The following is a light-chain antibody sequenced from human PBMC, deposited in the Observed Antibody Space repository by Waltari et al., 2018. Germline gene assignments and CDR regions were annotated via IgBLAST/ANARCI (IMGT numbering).Light chain of an antibody. V-gene: IGKV1-39*01. CDR1: QNIKSY. Sequence: IQMTQSPSSLSASVGASVTLTCRASQNIKSYVNWYQQHPGKAPKVLIYSASTLQSGVSSRFRGRGSGTEFTLTISSLQPEDFATYYCQQSHSAPLTFGGGTRVDFK. J-gene: IGKJ4*01. CDR3: QQSHSAPLT. CDR2: SAS.